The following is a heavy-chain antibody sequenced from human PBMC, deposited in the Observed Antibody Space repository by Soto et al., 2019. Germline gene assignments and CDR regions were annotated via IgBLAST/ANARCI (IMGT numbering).Heavy chain of an antibody. CDR1: GFSFNTYG. D-gene: IGHD2-2*03. Sequence: VGSLRLSCAASGFSFNTYGIHWVRQPPGKGLEWVAVISFDGTNTFEADSVKGRFSISRDNSKSILYLQMNRLTIEDAAVYYCAKDLALYQIGSHYGMDVWGPGTTVTVS. V-gene: IGHV3-30*18. J-gene: IGHJ6*02. CDR2: ISFDGTNT. CDR3: AKDLALYQIGSHYGMDV.